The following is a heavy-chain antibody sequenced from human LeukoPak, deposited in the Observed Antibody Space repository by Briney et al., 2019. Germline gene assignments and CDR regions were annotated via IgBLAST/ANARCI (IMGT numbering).Heavy chain of an antibody. D-gene: IGHD3-9*01. CDR3: ARGVELTGYSDY. CDR1: GFTFSSYA. CDR2: IRYDGNNK. J-gene: IGHJ4*02. V-gene: IGHV3-30*02. Sequence: GGSLRLSCAASGFTFSSYAMHWVRQAPGKGLEWVTFIRYDGNNKYYADSVKGRFTISRDNSKNTLYLEMNSLRPEDTAVYYCARGVELTGYSDYWGRGTLVTVSS.